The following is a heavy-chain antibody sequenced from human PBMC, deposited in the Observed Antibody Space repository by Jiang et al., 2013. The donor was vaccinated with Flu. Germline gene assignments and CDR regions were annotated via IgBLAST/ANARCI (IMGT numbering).Heavy chain of an antibody. CDR2: IIPILGIA. Sequence: KVSCKASGGTFSSYAISWVRQAPGQGLEWMGRIIPILGIANYAQKFQGRVTITADKSTSTAYMELSSLRSEDTAVYYCASGRSGIAAAGELDYWGQGTLVTVSS. D-gene: IGHD6-13*01. CDR1: GGTFSSYA. V-gene: IGHV1-69*04. J-gene: IGHJ4*02. CDR3: ASGRSGIAAAGELDY.